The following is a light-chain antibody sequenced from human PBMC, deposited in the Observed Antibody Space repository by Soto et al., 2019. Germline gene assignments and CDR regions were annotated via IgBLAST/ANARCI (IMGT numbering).Light chain of an antibody. J-gene: IGKJ1*01. V-gene: IGKV1-5*01. CDR3: LQSKSYST. CDR2: NAS. CDR1: QGISNW. Sequence: DIQMTHSPSSVSASVGDRVTITCRASQGISNWLAWYQQKPGKAPNLLISNASSLESGVPSRFSGSGSGTEFDLTISSLQPDDFASYYCLQSKSYSTFGQGTKVDIK.